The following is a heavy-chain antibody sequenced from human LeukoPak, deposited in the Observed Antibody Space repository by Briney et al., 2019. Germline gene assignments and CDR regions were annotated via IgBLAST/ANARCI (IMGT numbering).Heavy chain of an antibody. CDR3: AREYSSMESFDY. J-gene: IGHJ4*02. CDR2: IIPIFGTA. D-gene: IGHD6-19*01. Sequence: GASVKVSCKASGGTFSRFTISWVRQAPGQGFEWMGGIIPIFGTANYAQKFQGRVTITADESTSTAYMELSSLRSEDTAVYYCAREYSSMESFDYWGQGTLVTVSS. CDR1: GGTFSRFT. V-gene: IGHV1-69*13.